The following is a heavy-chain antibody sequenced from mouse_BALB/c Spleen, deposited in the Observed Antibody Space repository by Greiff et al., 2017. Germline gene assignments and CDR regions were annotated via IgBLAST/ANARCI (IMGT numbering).Heavy chain of an antibody. CDR2: INSNGGST. D-gene: IGHD1-1*01. V-gene: IGHV5-6-3*01. CDR1: GFTFSSYG. J-gene: IGHJ2*01. CDR3: ARDRGDYGSSPFDY. Sequence: EVMVVESGGGLVQPGGSLKLSCAASGFTFSSYGMSWVRQTPDKRLELVATINSNGGSTYYPDSVKGRFTISRDNAKNTLYLQMSSLKSEDTAMYYCARDRGDYGSSPFDYWGQGTTLTVSS.